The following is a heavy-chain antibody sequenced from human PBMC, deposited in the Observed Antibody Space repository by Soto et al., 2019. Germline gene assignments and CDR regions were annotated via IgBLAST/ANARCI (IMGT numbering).Heavy chain of an antibody. Sequence: AGGSLRLSCAASGFTFSSYSMNWVRQAPGKGLEWVSYISSSSSTIYYADSVKGRFTISRDNAKNSLYLQMNSLRDEDTAVYYCARGERQWLVRGAFDIWGQGTMVTVSS. D-gene: IGHD6-19*01. CDR3: ARGERQWLVRGAFDI. CDR1: GFTFSSYS. J-gene: IGHJ3*02. CDR2: ISSSSSTI. V-gene: IGHV3-48*02.